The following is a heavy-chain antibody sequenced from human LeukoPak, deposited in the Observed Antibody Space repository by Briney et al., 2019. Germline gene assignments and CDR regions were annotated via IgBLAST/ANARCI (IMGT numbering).Heavy chain of an antibody. CDR2: INAGNGNT. V-gene: IGHV1-3*01. CDR1: GYTFTSYA. J-gene: IGHJ4*02. CDR3: VMHVDTAMVFDY. D-gene: IGHD5-18*01. Sequence: ASVKVSCKASGYTFTSYAMHWVRQAPGQRLEWMGWINAGNGNTKYSQKFQGRVTITRDTSASTAYMELSSLRSEDTAVYYCVMHVDTAMVFDYWGQGTLVTVSS.